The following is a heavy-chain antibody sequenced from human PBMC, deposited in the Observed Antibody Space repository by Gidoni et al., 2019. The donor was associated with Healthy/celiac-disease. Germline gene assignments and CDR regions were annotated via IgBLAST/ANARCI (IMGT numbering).Heavy chain of an antibody. CDR1: GFTFDDYA. V-gene: IGHV3-9*01. D-gene: IGHD6-13*01. J-gene: IGHJ4*02. CDR3: AKGKLAAAGPIDY. CDR2: ISLNSGSI. Sequence: EVQLVESGGGLVQPGRSLRLSCAASGFTFDDYAMHWVRQAPGKGLEWVSGISLNSGSIGYADSVKGRFTISRDNAKNSLYLQMNSLRAEDTALYYCAKGKLAAAGPIDYWGQGTLVTVSS.